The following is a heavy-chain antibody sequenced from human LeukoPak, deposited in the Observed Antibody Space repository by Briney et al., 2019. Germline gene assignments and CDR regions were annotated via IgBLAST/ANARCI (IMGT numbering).Heavy chain of an antibody. D-gene: IGHD6-13*01. CDR2: ITLNGGST. J-gene: IGHJ3*02. Sequence: GGSLRLSCAASGYTFDDYGTSWVRQAPGKGLEWVSGITLNGGSTGYADSVKGRFTISRDNAKTFLYLQMTSLRAEDTALYHCARDKCEGSSLSAFDIWGEGTMVTVSS. CDR1: GYTFDDYG. V-gene: IGHV3-20*01. CDR3: ARDKCEGSSLSAFDI.